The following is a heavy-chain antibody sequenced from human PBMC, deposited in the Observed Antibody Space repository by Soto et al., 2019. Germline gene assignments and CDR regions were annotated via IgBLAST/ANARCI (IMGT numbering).Heavy chain of an antibody. D-gene: IGHD2-8*02. CDR2: ISSTGNTI. CDR1: GFTFSSYA. Sequence: PGGSLRLSCAASGFTFSSYAMSWVRQAPGKGLEWVSAISSTGNTIYYPDSVKGRFTISRDTAKKSLYLQMNSLRAEDTAVYYCARSGYFDYWGQGTLVTVSS. CDR3: ARSGYFDY. V-gene: IGHV3-48*01. J-gene: IGHJ4*02.